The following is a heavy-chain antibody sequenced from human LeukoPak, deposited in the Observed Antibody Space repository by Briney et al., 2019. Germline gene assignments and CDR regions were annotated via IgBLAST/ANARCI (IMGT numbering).Heavy chain of an antibody. J-gene: IGHJ6*02. CDR3: ARLNKGSTSCCTVHPRIEDYYYYYGMDV. D-gene: IGHD2-2*01. V-gene: IGHV5-51*01. CDR2: IYPGDSDT. CDR1: GYSFTSYW. Sequence: GESLKISCKGSGYSFTSYWIGWVRQMPGKGLEWMGIIYPGDSDTRYSPSFQGQVTISADKSISTAYLQWSSLKASDTAMYYCARLNKGSTSCCTVHPRIEDYYYYYGMDVWGQGTTVTVSS.